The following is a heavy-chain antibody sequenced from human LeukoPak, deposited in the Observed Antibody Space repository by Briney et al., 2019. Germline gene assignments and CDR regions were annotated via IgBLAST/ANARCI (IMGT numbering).Heavy chain of an antibody. Sequence: AASVKVSCKASGYTFTSYYMHWVRQAPGQGLEWMGIINPSGGSTSYAQKFQGRVTMTRDTSTSTVYMELSGPRSEDTAVYYCATWRDYDQMFNYWGQGTLVTVSS. CDR1: GYTFTSYY. D-gene: IGHD4-17*01. CDR2: INPSGGST. V-gene: IGHV1-46*03. J-gene: IGHJ4*02. CDR3: ATWRDYDQMFNY.